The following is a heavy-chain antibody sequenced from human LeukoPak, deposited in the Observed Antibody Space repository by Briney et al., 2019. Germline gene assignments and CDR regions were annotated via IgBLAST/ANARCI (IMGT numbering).Heavy chain of an antibody. CDR2: INPNSGGT. CDR1: GYTFTGYY. Sequence: ASVKVSCKASGYTFTGYYMHWVRQAPGQGLEWMGWINPNSGGTNYAQKFQGRVTMTRDTSISTAYMELSRLRSDDTAVYYCSVTDNYYYYMDVWGKGTTVTVSS. J-gene: IGHJ6*03. V-gene: IGHV1-2*02. D-gene: IGHD1-20*01. CDR3: SVTDNYYYYMDV.